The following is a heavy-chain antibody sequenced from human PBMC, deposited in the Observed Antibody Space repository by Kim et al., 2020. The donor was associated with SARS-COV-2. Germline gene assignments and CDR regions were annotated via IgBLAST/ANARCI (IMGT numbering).Heavy chain of an antibody. V-gene: IGHV3-30*01. Sequence: ADSVKGRFTISRDNSKNTLYLQMNSLRAEDTAVYYCARDTEGYQLLSLDYWGQGTLVTVSS. J-gene: IGHJ4*02. CDR3: ARDTEGYQLLSLDY. D-gene: IGHD2-2*01.